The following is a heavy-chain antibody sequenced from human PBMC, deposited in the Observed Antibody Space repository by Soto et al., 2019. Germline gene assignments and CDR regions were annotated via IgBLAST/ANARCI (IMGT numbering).Heavy chain of an antibody. V-gene: IGHV4-59*01. CDR1: GGSISSDY. Sequence: PSETLSLTCTVSGGSISSDYWSWIRQPPGKGLEWIGYIYYSGSTNYNPSLKSRVTISVDTSKNQFSLKLSSVTAADTAVYYCARGGLEYYDFWSCYYLINYYYCGMHVSDPATTLTLS. D-gene: IGHD3-3*01. CDR2: IYYSGST. J-gene: IGHJ6*02. CDR3: ARGGLEYYDFWSCYYLINYYYCGMHV.